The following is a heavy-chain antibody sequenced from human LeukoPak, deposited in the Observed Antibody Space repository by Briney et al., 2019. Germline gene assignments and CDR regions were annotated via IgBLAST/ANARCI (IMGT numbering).Heavy chain of an antibody. CDR2: ISPYNGNT. D-gene: IGHD4-17*01. Sequence: SVNVSSKSSGYTFTRYGFNCLRQAPGQGLEWMGWISPYNGNTKYAEKIQRRVTITPDTSTSTAYMELRSLSSDDTAVYYCARDQRGYGDSSGASKWIEPWGRGTLVTVSS. CDR3: ARDQRGYGDSSGASKWIEP. V-gene: IGHV1-18*01. J-gene: IGHJ5*02. CDR1: GYTFTRYG.